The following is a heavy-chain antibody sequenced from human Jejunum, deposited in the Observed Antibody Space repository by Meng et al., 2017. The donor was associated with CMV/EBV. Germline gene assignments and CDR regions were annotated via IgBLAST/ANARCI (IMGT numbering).Heavy chain of an antibody. Sequence: SEYTFADYYMHWVRQAPGQGLEWMGWINPNTGGTNYAQKFQGRVTMTRDTSTNTAYMELTRLRSDDTALYYCAKDGGSYLDYYFDYWGQGTLVTVSS. CDR2: INPNTGGT. J-gene: IGHJ4*02. CDR1: EYTFADYY. CDR3: AKDGGSYLDYYFDY. V-gene: IGHV1-2*02. D-gene: IGHD1-26*01.